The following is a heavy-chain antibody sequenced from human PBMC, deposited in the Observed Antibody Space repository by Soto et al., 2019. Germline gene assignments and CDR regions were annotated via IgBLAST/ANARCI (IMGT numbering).Heavy chain of an antibody. CDR2: ISPYSGNT. D-gene: IGHD3-16*01. Sequence: QVQLVQSGDEVKKPGASVKVSCKASGYIFVNYGIAWVRQAPGQGLEWMGWISPYSGNTHSASKVQGRLTMTTDTSTSTAYMDLGSLTSDDTAVRYCVMVNNYVTPTPQDVWGQGTTVTVSS. CDR1: GYIFVNYG. J-gene: IGHJ6*02. CDR3: VMVNNYVTPTPQDV. V-gene: IGHV1-18*01.